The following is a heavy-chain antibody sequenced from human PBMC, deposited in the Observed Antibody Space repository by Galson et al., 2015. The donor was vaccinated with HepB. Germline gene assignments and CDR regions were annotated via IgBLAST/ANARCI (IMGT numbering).Heavy chain of an antibody. V-gene: IGHV2-70*11. Sequence: PALVKPTQTLTLTCTFSGFSLTTRGLCVSWIRRPPGKALEWLARIDWDDDKYFNTSLKTRLTISRDTSKNQVVLTMTNMDPVDTATYYCARSRGYCVSTTCYSGAFDIWGPGAMVTVSS. D-gene: IGHD2-2*01. CDR3: ARSRGYCVSTTCYSGAFDI. J-gene: IGHJ3*02. CDR2: IDWDDDK. CDR1: GFSLTTRGLC.